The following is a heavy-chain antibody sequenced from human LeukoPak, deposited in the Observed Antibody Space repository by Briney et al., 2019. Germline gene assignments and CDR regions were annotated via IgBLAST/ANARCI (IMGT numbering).Heavy chain of an antibody. J-gene: IGHJ1*01. CDR3: ARSSGYQYFQH. Sequence: PSETLFLTCTVSGGSISSYYWSWIRQPPGKGLEWIGYIYYSGSTNYNPSLKSRVTISVDTSKNQFSLKLSSVTAADTAVYYCARSSGYQYFQHWGQGTLVTVSS. CDR1: GGSISSYY. D-gene: IGHD3-22*01. V-gene: IGHV4-59*08. CDR2: IYYSGST.